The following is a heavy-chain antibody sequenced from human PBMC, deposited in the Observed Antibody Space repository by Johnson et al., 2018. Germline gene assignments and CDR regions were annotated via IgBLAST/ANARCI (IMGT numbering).Heavy chain of an antibody. Sequence: QVQLQESGPGLVKPSETLSLTCTVSGGSISSSSDYWGWIRQPPGKGLEWIASIYYSGSTYYNPSLKSRATISVDTSKNQFSLKLSSVTAADTAVYYCGRDFAATGPEYFQHWGQGTLVTVSS. CDR3: GRDFAATGPEYFQH. CDR2: IYYSGST. CDR1: GGSISSSSDY. V-gene: IGHV4-39*07. D-gene: IGHD6-13*01. J-gene: IGHJ1*01.